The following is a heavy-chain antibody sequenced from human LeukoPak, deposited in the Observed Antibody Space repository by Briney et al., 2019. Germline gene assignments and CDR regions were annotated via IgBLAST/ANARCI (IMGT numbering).Heavy chain of an antibody. D-gene: IGHD2-2*01. CDR1: GCTFSSYA. CDR2: ISSNGGST. V-gene: IGHV3-64D*06. CDR3: VKGHCSSTSCYYYYGLDV. Sequence: GGSLRLSCSASGCTFSSYAMHWVRQAPGKGLEYVSAISSNGGSTYYADSVKGRFTISRDNSKNTLYLQMSSLRAEDTAVYYCVKGHCSSTSCYYYYGLDVWGKGTPVTVSS. J-gene: IGHJ6*04.